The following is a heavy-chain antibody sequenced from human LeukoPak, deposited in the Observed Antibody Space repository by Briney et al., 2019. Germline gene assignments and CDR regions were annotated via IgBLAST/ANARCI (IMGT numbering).Heavy chain of an antibody. CDR3: ARVGYYYDSSGYFWGAFDI. J-gene: IGHJ3*02. CDR2: ITPYNGNT. D-gene: IGHD3-22*01. CDR1: GYTFTNFG. V-gene: IGHV1-18*01. Sequence: ASVKVSCKASGYTFTNFGISWVRQAPGQGLEWMGWITPYNGNTNYAQKLQGRVTMTTDTSTSTAYMELRSLRSDDTAVYYCARVGYYYDSSGYFWGAFDIWGQGTMVTVSS.